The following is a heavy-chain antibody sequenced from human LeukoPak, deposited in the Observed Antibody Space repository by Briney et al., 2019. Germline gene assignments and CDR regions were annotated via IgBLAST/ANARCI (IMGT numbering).Heavy chain of an antibody. CDR1: GFTFSGYT. CDR2: ISGTGGIP. Sequence: GGSLRLSCAASGFTFSGYTMNWVRQAPGKGLNWVSTISGTGGIPYYADSVKGRFTVSRDNSENTLFLQMNSLRAEDTALYYCTKAKGYCTNSPGSIDYWGQGTLVTVSS. V-gene: IGHV3-23*01. J-gene: IGHJ4*02. D-gene: IGHD2-8*01. CDR3: TKAKGYCTNSPGSIDY.